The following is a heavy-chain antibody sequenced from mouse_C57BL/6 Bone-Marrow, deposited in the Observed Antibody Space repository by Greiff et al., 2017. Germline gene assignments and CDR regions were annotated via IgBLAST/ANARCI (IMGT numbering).Heavy chain of an antibody. V-gene: IGHV1-80*01. J-gene: IGHJ2*01. CDR3: ARVGYNSNYDY. Sequence: QVQLQQSGAELVKPGASVKISCKASGYAFSSYWMNWVKQRPGKGLEWIGQIYPGDGDTNYNGKFKGKATLTADKSSSTAYMQLSSLTSEDSAVXFCARVGYNSNYDYWGQGTTLTVSS. D-gene: IGHD2-5*01. CDR2: IYPGDGDT. CDR1: GYAFSSYW.